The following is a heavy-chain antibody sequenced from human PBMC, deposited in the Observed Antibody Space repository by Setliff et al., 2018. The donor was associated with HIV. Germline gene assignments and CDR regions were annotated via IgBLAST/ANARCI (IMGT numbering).Heavy chain of an antibody. D-gene: IGHD6-6*01. CDR2: INHSGST. J-gene: IGHJ1*01. CDR3: ARGSPASIAARPWYFQH. CDR1: GGSFSGYY. Sequence: SETLSLTCAVYGGSFSGYYWSWIRQPPGKGLEWIGEINHSGSTNYNPSLKSRVTISVDTSKDQFSLKLSSVTAADTAVYYCARGSPASIAARPWYFQHWGQGTLVTVSS. V-gene: IGHV4-34*01.